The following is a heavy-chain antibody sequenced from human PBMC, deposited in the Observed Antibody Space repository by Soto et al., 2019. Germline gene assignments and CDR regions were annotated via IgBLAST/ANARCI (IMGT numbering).Heavy chain of an antibody. V-gene: IGHV1-69*13. CDR1: GGTFSSYA. J-gene: IGHJ5*02. CDR2: IIPIFGTA. Sequence: ASVKVSCKASGGTFSSYAISWVRQAPGQGLEWMGGIIPIFGTANYAQKFQGRVTITADESTSTAYMELSSLRSEDTAVYYRARDPRFPRIAAAGTSSWFDPWGQGTLVTVSS. CDR3: ARDPRFPRIAAAGTSSWFDP. D-gene: IGHD6-13*01.